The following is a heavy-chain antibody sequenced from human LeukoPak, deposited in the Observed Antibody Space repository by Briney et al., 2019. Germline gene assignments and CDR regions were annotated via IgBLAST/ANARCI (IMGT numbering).Heavy chain of an antibody. J-gene: IGHJ6*02. V-gene: IGHV3-53*01. CDR3: ARAYGNNGTDV. CDR2: LYSGGYA. D-gene: IGHD4-23*01. Sequence: GGSLRLSCEASGFSVSSTYMTWVRQAPGKGLEWVSVLYSGGYANYTGSVEGRFSISRDDSKDTLYLQMNSLRADDTALYYCARAYGNNGTDVWGQGTTVTVSS. CDR1: GFSVSSTY.